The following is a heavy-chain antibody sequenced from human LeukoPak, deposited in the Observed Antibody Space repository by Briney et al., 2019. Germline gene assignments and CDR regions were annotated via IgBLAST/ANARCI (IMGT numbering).Heavy chain of an antibody. J-gene: IGHJ4*02. Sequence: PGGSLRLXCAASGFSLSTYSMNWVRQAPGKGLEWVSSISSTTNYIHYADSVRGRFTISRDNAENSLYLQMNSLGVEDTAVYYCARSAYDILTGYYRIRSLDYWGQGTLVTVSS. CDR1: GFSLSTYS. D-gene: IGHD3-9*01. CDR2: ISSTTNYI. V-gene: IGHV3-21*01. CDR3: ARSAYDILTGYYRIRSLDY.